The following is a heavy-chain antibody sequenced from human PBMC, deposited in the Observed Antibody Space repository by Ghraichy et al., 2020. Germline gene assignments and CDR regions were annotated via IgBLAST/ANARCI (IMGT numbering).Heavy chain of an antibody. Sequence: GGSLRLSCAASGFTFSDYYMSWIRQAPGKGLEWVAYINTISGRPTYYADSVRGRFTISRDDAKNSVYLQMNSLRSEDTAVYYCARINTVTTLDAFDFWGQGTVVTVSS. V-gene: IGHV3-11*01. CDR2: INTISGRPT. J-gene: IGHJ3*01. CDR1: GFTFSDYY. CDR3: ARINTVTTLDAFDF. D-gene: IGHD4-17*01.